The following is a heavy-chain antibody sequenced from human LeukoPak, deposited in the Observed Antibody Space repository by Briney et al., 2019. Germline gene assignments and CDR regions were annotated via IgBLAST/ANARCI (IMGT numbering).Heavy chain of an antibody. J-gene: IGHJ4*02. Sequence: ASVKVSCKASGYTFTGYYMHWVRQAPGQGLEWMAWINPNSGGTNYAQKFQGRVTMTRDTSISTAYMELSRLRSDDTAVYYCARGIAARPSGVDYWGQGTLVTVSS. V-gene: IGHV1-2*02. CDR3: ARGIAARPSGVDY. CDR1: GYTFTGYY. D-gene: IGHD6-6*01. CDR2: INPNSGGT.